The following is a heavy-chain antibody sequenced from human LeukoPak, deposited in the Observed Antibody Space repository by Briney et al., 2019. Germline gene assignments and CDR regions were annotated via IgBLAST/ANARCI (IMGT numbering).Heavy chain of an antibody. Sequence: PSETLSLTCSVSGGSISSHYWSWIRQPPGKGLEWIGYIYYSGSTNYNPSLKSRVTISVDTSKNQFSLQLSSVTAADTAVYYCAREAIVPAATTGYFDYWGQGTLVTVSS. J-gene: IGHJ4*02. CDR3: AREAIVPAATTGYFDY. V-gene: IGHV4-59*11. CDR2: IYYSGST. D-gene: IGHD2-2*01. CDR1: GGSISSHY.